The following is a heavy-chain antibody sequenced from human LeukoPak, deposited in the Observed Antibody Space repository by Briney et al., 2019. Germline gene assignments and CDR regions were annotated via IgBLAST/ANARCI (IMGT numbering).Heavy chain of an antibody. CDR1: GYTFTSYG. Sequence: GASVKVSCKASGYTFTSYGISWVRQAPGQGLEWMGWISAYNGNTNYAQKLQGRVTMTTDTSTSTAYMELRSLRSDDTAVYYCARDGYYYDGSGYYYFSLTINYFDYWGQGTLVTVSS. V-gene: IGHV1-18*01. CDR2: ISAYNGNT. CDR3: ARDGYYYDGSGYYYFSLTINYFDY. J-gene: IGHJ4*02. D-gene: IGHD3-22*01.